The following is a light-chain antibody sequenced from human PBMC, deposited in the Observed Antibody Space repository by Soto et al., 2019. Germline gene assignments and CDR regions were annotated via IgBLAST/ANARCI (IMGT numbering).Light chain of an antibody. V-gene: IGKV3-20*01. CDR1: QSVSSSY. CDR3: PQYGSSLTWT. Sequence: DIVLTQSPGTLSLSPGERATLSCRASQSVSSSYLAWYQQKPGQAPRLLIYGASSRATGIPDRFSGSGSGTDFTLTISRLEPEDFAVYYCPQYGSSLTWTFGQGTKVEIK. J-gene: IGKJ1*01. CDR2: GAS.